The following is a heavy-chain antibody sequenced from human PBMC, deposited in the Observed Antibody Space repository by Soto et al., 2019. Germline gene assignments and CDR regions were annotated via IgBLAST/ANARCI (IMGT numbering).Heavy chain of an antibody. CDR1: GGTFSSYA. CDR2: IIPIFGTA. V-gene: IGHV1-69*01. J-gene: IGHJ4*02. D-gene: IGHD6-6*01. Sequence: QVQLVQSGAEVKKPGSSVKVSCKASGGTFSSYAISWVRQAPGQGLEWMGGIIPIFGTANYAQKFQGRVTITAGETTRQAYMEASSLRSEDRAVYYCASRSGYSRSSRGGGYFDYWGQGTLVTVSS. CDR3: ASRSGYSRSSRGGGYFDY.